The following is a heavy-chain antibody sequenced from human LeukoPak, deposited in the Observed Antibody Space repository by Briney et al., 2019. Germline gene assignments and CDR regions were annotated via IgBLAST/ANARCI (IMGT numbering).Heavy chain of an antibody. D-gene: IGHD6-13*01. V-gene: IGHV4-34*01. CDR3: ARSASSSWFIDAFDI. J-gene: IGHJ3*02. CDR2: INHSGGT. Sequence: SETLSLTCAVYGGSFSGYYWSWIRQPPGKGLEWIGEINHSGGTNYNPSLKSRVTISADTSKNQFSLKLSSVTAADTAVYYCARSASSSWFIDAFDIWGQGTMVTVSS. CDR1: GGSFSGYY.